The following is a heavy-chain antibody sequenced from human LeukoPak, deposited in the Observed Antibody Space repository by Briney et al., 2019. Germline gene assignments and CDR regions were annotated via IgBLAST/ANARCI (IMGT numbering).Heavy chain of an antibody. CDR2: ISSSSSYI. Sequence: GGSLRLSCAASGFTFSSYEMNWVRQAPGKGLEWVSSISSSSSYIYYADSVKGRFTISRDNAKNSLYLQMNSLRAEDTAAYYCARDRVTGTPLFDYWGQGTLVTVSS. CDR1: GFTFSSYE. J-gene: IGHJ4*02. D-gene: IGHD6-19*01. V-gene: IGHV3-21*01. CDR3: ARDRVTGTPLFDY.